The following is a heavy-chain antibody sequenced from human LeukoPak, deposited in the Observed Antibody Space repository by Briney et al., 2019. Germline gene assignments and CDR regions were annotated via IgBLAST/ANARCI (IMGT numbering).Heavy chain of an antibody. J-gene: IGHJ4*02. CDR1: GGSISGYY. D-gene: IGHD3-16*01. V-gene: IGHV4-59*01. CDR3: ARIIIMSYRYFDY. CDR2: IHYSGST. Sequence: KPSETLSLTCTVSGGSISGYYWSWIRQPPGQGLEWIGYIHYSGSTNYNPSLKSRVTISVDTSKNQFSLKLSSVTAADTAVYYCARIIIMSYRYFDYWGQGTLVTVSS.